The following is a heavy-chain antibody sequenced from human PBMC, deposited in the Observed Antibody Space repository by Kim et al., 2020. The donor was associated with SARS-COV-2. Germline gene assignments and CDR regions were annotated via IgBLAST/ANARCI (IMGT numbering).Heavy chain of an antibody. V-gene: IGHV3-23*01. Sequence: GGSLRLSCAASGFTFSSYAMSWVRQAPGKGLEWVSAISGSGGSTYYADSVKGRFTISRDNSKNTLYLQMNSRRAEDTAVYYCANDGPYFFSSSWPRGIDYWGQGTLVTVSS. CDR2: ISGSGGST. CDR1: GFTFSSYA. D-gene: IGHD6-13*01. CDR3: ANDGPYFFSSSWPRGIDY. J-gene: IGHJ4*02.